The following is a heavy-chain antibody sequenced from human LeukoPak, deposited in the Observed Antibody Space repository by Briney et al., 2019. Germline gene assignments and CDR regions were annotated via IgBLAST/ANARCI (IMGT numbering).Heavy chain of an antibody. V-gene: IGHV3-9*01. CDR3: AKDRGSSWENWFDP. D-gene: IGHD6-13*01. CDR2: ISWNSGSI. Sequence: GRSLRLSCTASVFTFDDYAMHCVRQAPGKGLECVSGISWNSGSIGYADSVKGRFTISRDNAKNSLYLQMNSLRAEDTALYYCAKDRGSSWENWFDPWRQGPLVRVSS. CDR1: VFTFDDYA. J-gene: IGHJ5*02.